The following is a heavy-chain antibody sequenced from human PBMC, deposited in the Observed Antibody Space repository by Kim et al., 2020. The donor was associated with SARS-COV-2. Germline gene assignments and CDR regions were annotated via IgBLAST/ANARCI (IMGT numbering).Heavy chain of an antibody. Sequence: SPSFQGHVTISADKSISTAYLQWSSLKASDTAMYYCARHDLGSGWGGDYWGQGTLVTVSS. D-gene: IGHD6-19*01. CDR3: ARHDLGSGWGGDY. V-gene: IGHV5-10-1*01. J-gene: IGHJ4*02.